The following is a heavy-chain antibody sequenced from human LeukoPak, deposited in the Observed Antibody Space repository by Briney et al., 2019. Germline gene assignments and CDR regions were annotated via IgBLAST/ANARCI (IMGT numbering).Heavy chain of an antibody. CDR3: AKEPRIDYGDYVDY. J-gene: IGHJ4*02. CDR1: GFTFSSYG. CDR2: ISYDGSNK. V-gene: IGHV3-30*18. Sequence: GGSLRLSCAASGFTFSSYGMHWVGQAPGKRLDWVAVISYDGSNKYYADSVKGRFTISRDNSKNTLYLQMNSLRAEDTAVYYCAKEPRIDYGDYVDYWGQGTLVTVSS. D-gene: IGHD4-17*01.